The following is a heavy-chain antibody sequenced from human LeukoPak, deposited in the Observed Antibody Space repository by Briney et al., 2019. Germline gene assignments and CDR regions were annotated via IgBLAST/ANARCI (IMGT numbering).Heavy chain of an antibody. Sequence: AGGSLRLSCAASGFTFSSYNMNWVRQAPGKGLEWVSYISSSGSTIYYADSVKGRSTIPRDNAKNSLYLQMNSLRAEDTAVYYCARDKGYYYDSRLFDYWGQGTLVTVSS. D-gene: IGHD3-22*01. CDR2: ISSSGSTI. CDR3: ARDKGYYYDSRLFDY. CDR1: GFTFSSYN. V-gene: IGHV3-48*04. J-gene: IGHJ4*02.